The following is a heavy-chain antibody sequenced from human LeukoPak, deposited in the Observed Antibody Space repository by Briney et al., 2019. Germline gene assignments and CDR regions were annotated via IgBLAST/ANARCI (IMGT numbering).Heavy chain of an antibody. V-gene: IGHV3-21*04. J-gene: IGHJ5*02. D-gene: IGHD1-7*01. Sequence: GGSLRLSCEASGFNFNTYSMAWVRQAPGKGREWVSIISLARESIFYADSVKGRFTISRDNAKNSLYLKMNGLRAEDPAAYYCARGATDTTRWFDPWGQGTLVTVSS. CDR1: GFNFNTYS. CDR3: ARGATDTTRWFDP. CDR2: ISLARESI.